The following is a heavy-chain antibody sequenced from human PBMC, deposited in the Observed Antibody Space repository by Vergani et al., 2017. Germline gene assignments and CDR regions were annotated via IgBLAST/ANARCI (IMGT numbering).Heavy chain of an antibody. D-gene: IGHD2-21*02. CDR2: IIPVLGKT. J-gene: IGHJ6*02. CDR1: GATFRSNT. V-gene: IGHV1-69*08. Sequence: QVQLVQSGAEVKKPGSSVKVSCKASGATFRSNTISWVRQVPGQGLEWVGRIIPVLGKTKYAQDFQGRLTITADTSTSTAYMELTSLRSQDTAVYYCARDPRGYGGDPEYYYYGMDVWGQGTTVTVSS. CDR3: ARDPRGYGGDPEYYYYGMDV.